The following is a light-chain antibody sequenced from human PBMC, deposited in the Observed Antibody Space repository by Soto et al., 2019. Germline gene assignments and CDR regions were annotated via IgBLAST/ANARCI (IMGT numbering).Light chain of an antibody. J-gene: IGKJ1*01. CDR1: QSISSY. Sequence: DIQMTQSPSSLSASVVDRVTITCRASQSISSYLNWYQQKPGKAPKLLIYAASSLQSGVPSRFSGSGSGTDFTLTISSLQPEDFATYYCQQSYSTWTFGQGTKVDI. CDR2: AAS. CDR3: QQSYSTWT. V-gene: IGKV1-39*01.